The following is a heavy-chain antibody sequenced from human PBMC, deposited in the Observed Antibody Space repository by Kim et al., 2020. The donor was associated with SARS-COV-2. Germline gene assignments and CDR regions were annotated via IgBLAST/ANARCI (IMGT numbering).Heavy chain of an antibody. D-gene: IGHD3-10*01. Sequence: ASVKVSCKPSGYTFATYAIHWVRQAPGQRLEFMGWINAGNGDTGSSQKFQGRVTLSRDSSARTVYMELSSLGSEDTAVYYCVRRVRGYGMHVWGQGTTVTVS. J-gene: IGHJ6*02. CDR3: VRRVRGYGMHV. V-gene: IGHV1-3*01. CDR2: INAGNGDT. CDR1: GYTFATYA.